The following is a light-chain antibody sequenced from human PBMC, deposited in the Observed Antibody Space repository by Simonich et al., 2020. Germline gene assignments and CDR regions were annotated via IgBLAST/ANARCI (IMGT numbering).Light chain of an antibody. CDR3: NSRDSSGNHLV. J-gene: IGLJ2*01. CDR2: GKN. CDR1: SLRSYY. Sequence: SSELTQDPAVSVAFGQTVRITCQGDSLRSYYASWYQQKPGQAPVLVIYGKNNRPAGFPDRFSGSSSGNTASLTITGAQAEDEADYYCNSRDSSGNHLVFGGGTKLTVL. V-gene: IGLV3-19*01.